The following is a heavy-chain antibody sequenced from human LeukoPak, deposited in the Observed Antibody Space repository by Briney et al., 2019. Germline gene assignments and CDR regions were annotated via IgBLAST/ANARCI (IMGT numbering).Heavy chain of an antibody. V-gene: IGHV3-23*01. Sequence: GGSLRLSCAASGFTFSSYAMSWVRQAPGKGLEWVSAISGSGGSTYYADSMKGRFTISRDNAKNSLYLQMNSLRAEDTAVYYCARVVYCSGGNCQIFAFDIWGQGTMVTVSS. D-gene: IGHD2-15*01. CDR3: ARVVYCSGGNCQIFAFDI. J-gene: IGHJ3*02. CDR2: ISGSGGST. CDR1: GFTFSSYA.